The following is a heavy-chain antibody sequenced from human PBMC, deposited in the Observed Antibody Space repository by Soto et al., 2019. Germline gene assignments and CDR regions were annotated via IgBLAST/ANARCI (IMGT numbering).Heavy chain of an antibody. J-gene: IGHJ4*02. Sequence: GASVKVSCKASGYTFSSHAMHWVRQAPGQMLEWMGWINAGNGNTKYSQNFQGRVAITRDTSASTAYMELRSLRSEDTAVYYCARDGARITVFGVVYYFDYWGQGTLVTVSS. CDR1: GYTFSSHA. CDR3: ARDGARITVFGVVYYFDY. V-gene: IGHV1-3*01. CDR2: INAGNGNT. D-gene: IGHD3-3*01.